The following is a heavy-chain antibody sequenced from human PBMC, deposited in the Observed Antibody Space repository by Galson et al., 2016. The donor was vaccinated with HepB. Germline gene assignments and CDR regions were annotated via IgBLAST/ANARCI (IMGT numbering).Heavy chain of an antibody. Sequence: SLRLSCAASGFTFSSYAMHWVRQAPGKGLEWVTIISYDGKNKYYADSVEGRFTISRDNSKNTLYLQMNSLRAEDTAVYYCAREQGNWLQAQYYFDFWGHGILVTVSS. CDR3: AREQGNWLQAQYYFDF. J-gene: IGHJ4*01. CDR1: GFTFSSYA. D-gene: IGHD5-24*01. CDR2: ISYDGKNK. V-gene: IGHV3-30*04.